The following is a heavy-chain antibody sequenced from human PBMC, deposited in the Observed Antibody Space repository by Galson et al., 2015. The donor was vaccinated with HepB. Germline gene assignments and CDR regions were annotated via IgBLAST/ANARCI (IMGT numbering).Heavy chain of an antibody. Sequence: SVKVSCKASGYTLTELSMHWVRQAPGKGLEWMGGFDPEDGETIYAQKFQGRVTMTEDTSTDTAYMELSSLRSEDTAVYYCATEGPYYYDSSGYWRYYFDYWGQGTLVTVSS. CDR2: FDPEDGET. V-gene: IGHV1-24*01. J-gene: IGHJ4*02. CDR1: GYTLTELS. CDR3: ATEGPYYYDSSGYWRYYFDY. D-gene: IGHD3-22*01.